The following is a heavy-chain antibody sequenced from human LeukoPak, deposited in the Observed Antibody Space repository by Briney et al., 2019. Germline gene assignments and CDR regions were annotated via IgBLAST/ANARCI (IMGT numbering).Heavy chain of an antibody. CDR2: ISSSSSYI. D-gene: IGHD5-18*01. J-gene: IGHJ6*03. Sequence: GGSLRLSCAASGFTFSSYSMNWVRQAPGKGLEWVSSISSSSSYIYYADSVKGRFTISRDNAKNSLYLQMNSLRAEDTAVYYCAKSDSPSYYYYMDVWGKGTTVTVSS. CDR1: GFTFSSYS. CDR3: AKSDSPSYYYYMDV. V-gene: IGHV3-21*01.